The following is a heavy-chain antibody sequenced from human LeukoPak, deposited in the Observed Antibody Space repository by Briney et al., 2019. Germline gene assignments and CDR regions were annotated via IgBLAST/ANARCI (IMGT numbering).Heavy chain of an antibody. V-gene: IGHV3-23*01. D-gene: IGHD3-3*01. Sequence: GGSLRLSCAASGFTFSSYAMSWVRQAPGKGLEWVSAISGSGGSTYYADSVKGRLTISRDNSKNTLYLQMNSLRAEDTAVYYCARDESYDFWSGYYNWGQGTLVTVSS. CDR2: ISGSGGST. J-gene: IGHJ4*02. CDR1: GFTFSSYA. CDR3: ARDESYDFWSGYYN.